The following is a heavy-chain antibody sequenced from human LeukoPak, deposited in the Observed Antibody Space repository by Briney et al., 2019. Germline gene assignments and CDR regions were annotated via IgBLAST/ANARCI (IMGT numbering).Heavy chain of an antibody. CDR2: INHSGST. V-gene: IGHV4-34*01. Sequence: SETLSLTCAVYGGSFRGYYWSWIRQPPGKGLEWIGEINHSGSTNYNPSLKSRVTISVDTSKNQFSLKLSSVTAADTAVYYCARDLITMTPYWGQGTLVTVSS. CDR1: GGSFRGYY. D-gene: IGHD3-22*01. J-gene: IGHJ4*02. CDR3: ARDLITMTPY.